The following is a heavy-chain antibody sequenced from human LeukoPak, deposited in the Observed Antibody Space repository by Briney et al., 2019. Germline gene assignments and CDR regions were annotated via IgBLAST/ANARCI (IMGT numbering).Heavy chain of an antibody. CDR2: IRYDGSNK. Sequence: GGSLRLACASSGFTSSSYGMHWVRQAPGKGPEWVTFIRYDGSNKYYADSVKGRFTISRDNSKNTLYLQMNSLRPEDTAVYYCAKDSSLYYYYYYMDVWGKGTTVTVSS. J-gene: IGHJ6*03. CDR3: AKDSSLYYYYYYMDV. D-gene: IGHD2-15*01. CDR1: GFTSSSYG. V-gene: IGHV3-30*02.